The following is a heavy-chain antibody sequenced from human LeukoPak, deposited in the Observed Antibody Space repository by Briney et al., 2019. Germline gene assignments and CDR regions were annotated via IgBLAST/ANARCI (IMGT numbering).Heavy chain of an antibody. V-gene: IGHV3-9*01. D-gene: IGHD1-26*01. Sequence: GGSLRLSCAASGFTFDDYALHWVRQAPGKGLEWVSGISSNSGSFGYADSVKGRFIISRDNAKKSLYLQMNSLGPEDTALYFCARSGGTGNYYESPSDVWGQGTLVTVSS. CDR2: ISSNSGSF. CDR3: ARSGGTGNYYESPSDV. CDR1: GFTFDDYA. J-gene: IGHJ4*02.